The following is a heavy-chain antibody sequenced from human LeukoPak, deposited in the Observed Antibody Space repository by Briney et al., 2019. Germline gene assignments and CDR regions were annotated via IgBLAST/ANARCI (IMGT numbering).Heavy chain of an antibody. J-gene: IGHJ6*03. V-gene: IGHV3-74*01. Sequence: PGGSLTLSCAASGFIFSNYWMHWVRQAPGKGLVWVSRLNSDGNSTSYADSVKGRFTISRDNAKNTLYLQMNTLRAEDTAVYYCAKGGRAHMDVWGKGTTVTISS. CDR2: LNSDGNST. CDR1: GFIFSNYW. CDR3: AKGGRAHMDV.